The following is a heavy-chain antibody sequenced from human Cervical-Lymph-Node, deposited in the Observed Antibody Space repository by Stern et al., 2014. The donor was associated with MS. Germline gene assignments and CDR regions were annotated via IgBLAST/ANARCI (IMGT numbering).Heavy chain of an antibody. CDR2: VYYGGTT. CDR3: ATSIRYLYYFDY. D-gene: IGHD3-9*01. V-gene: IGHV4-39*01. J-gene: IGHJ4*02. CDR1: GDSINSSRFY. Sequence: QLQLQESGPGLVKPSETLSLTCSVSGDSINSSRFYWGWIRPSPGKGLEWIGVVYYGGTTYYNQPLKRRFTISVDTSKTKFSLKMSFWTAADTAVYFCATSIRYLYYFDYWGQGTLVTVSS.